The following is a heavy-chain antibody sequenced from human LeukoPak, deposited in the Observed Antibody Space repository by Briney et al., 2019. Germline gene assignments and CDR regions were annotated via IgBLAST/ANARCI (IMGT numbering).Heavy chain of an antibody. J-gene: IGHJ4*02. CDR3: ASTGRGYSYGASDY. D-gene: IGHD5-18*01. V-gene: IGHV3-66*01. Sequence: GGSLRPSCAASGFTFSSYEMNWVRQAPGKGLEWVSVIYSGGSTYYADSVKGRFTISRDNSKNTLYLQMNSLRAEDTAVYYCASTGRGYSYGASDYWGQGTLVTVSS. CDR1: GFTFSSYE. CDR2: IYSGGST.